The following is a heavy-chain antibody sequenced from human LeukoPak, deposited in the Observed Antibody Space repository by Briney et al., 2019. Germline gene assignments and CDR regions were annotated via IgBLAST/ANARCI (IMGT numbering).Heavy chain of an antibody. D-gene: IGHD5-24*01. Sequence: GGSLRLSCAASGFTFSSYWMHWVCQAPGKGLVWVSRINGDGTTTSYADSVKGRFTISRDSAKNTLYLQMNSLRAEDTAVYYCASSRDGYNYMNYWGQGTLVTVSS. CDR1: GFTFSSYW. CDR2: INGDGTTT. CDR3: ASSRDGYNYMNY. V-gene: IGHV3-74*01. J-gene: IGHJ4*02.